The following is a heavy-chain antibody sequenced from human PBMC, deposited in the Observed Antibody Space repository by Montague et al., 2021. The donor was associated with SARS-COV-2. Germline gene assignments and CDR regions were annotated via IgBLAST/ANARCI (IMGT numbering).Heavy chain of an antibody. J-gene: IGHJ6*02. D-gene: IGHD2-2*01. CDR3: ARRGVVVIPAVVEYYYGMDV. CDR1: GGSISNYY. Sequence: SETLSLTCTVSGGSISNYYWNWIRRSPGKLLEWVVYIHNSGSANYNRSLKSRVTISVDTSTNQLSLNLSSVTAADTAVYYCARRGVVVIPAVVEYYYGMDVWGQGTTVTVSS. CDR2: IHNSGSA. V-gene: IGHV4-59*01.